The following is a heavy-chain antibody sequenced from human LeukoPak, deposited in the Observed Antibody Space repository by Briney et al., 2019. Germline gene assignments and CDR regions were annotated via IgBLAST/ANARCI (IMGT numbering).Heavy chain of an antibody. Sequence: MSSQTLSLTCTVSGGSISSGGYYWSWIRQPPGKGLEWIGYIYYSGSTYYNPSLKSRVTISVDTSKNQFSLKLTSVTAADTAVYYCARVPFWSGYPGYYYGMDVWGQGTTVTVSS. D-gene: IGHD3-3*01. V-gene: IGHV4-30-4*01. CDR2: IYYSGST. CDR1: GGSISSGGYY. J-gene: IGHJ6*02. CDR3: ARVPFWSGYPGYYYGMDV.